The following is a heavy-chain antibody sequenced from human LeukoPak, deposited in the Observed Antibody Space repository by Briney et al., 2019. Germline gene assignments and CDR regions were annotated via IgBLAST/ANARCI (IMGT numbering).Heavy chain of an antibody. D-gene: IGHD3-3*01. V-gene: IGHV4-31*03. Sequence: SETLSLTCTVSGGSISSGGYYWSWIRQHPRKGLEWIGYTYHSGYTYYNPSLKSRVTISVDTSKNQFSLKLSSVTAADTAVYYCARESSADNWFDPWGQGTLVTVSS. J-gene: IGHJ5*02. CDR2: TYHSGYT. CDR3: ARESSADNWFDP. CDR1: GGSISSGGYY.